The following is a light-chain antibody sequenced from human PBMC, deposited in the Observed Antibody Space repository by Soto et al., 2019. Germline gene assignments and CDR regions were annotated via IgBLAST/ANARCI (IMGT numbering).Light chain of an antibody. V-gene: IGKV1-39*01. CDR1: HSINNY. J-gene: IGKJ2*01. CDR2: AAS. CDR3: QQSYSTLGT. Sequence: IPMTQSPSSLSASVGDRVIITCRSDHSINNYLNWYQQRPGKVPKLLIYAASTLQSGVPSRFSGSGSGRVFTLTIYSLQPEDFATYYCQQSYSTLGTFGRGTRVEI.